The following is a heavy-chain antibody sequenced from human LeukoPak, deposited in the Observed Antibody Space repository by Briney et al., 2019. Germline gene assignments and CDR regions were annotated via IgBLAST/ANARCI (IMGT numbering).Heavy chain of an antibody. V-gene: IGHV1-18*01. CDR2: ISAYNGNT. Sequence: GESLKISCKGSGYTFTSYGISWVRQAPGQGLEWMGWISAYNGNTNYAQKLQGRVTMTTDTSTSTAYMELRSLRSDDTAVYYCARDGDLNWFDPWGQGTLVTVSS. CDR1: GYTFTSYG. D-gene: IGHD3-10*01. CDR3: ARDGDLNWFDP. J-gene: IGHJ5*02.